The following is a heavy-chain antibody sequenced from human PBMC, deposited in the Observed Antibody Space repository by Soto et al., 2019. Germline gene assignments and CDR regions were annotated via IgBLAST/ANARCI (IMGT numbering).Heavy chain of an antibody. Sequence: QVQLQQWGAGLLKPSETLSLTCAVYDGSLRGYYWSWIRQSPGKGLELLGEITSSGTTKYNPSFRGRVTISVDTSKNQFTLKLTSVTAADTAVYYCARDDSFDYWGQGTLVTVSS. V-gene: IGHV4-34*01. J-gene: IGHJ4*02. CDR1: DGSLRGYY. CDR2: ITSSGTT. CDR3: ARDDSFDY.